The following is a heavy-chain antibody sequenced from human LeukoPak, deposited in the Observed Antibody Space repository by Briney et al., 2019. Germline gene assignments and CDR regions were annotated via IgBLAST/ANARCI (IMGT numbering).Heavy chain of an antibody. V-gene: IGHV4-59*01. D-gene: IGHD5-24*01. Sequence: NPSETLSLTCNVSAVSIRSYYGRWIRQPPGKGLEWIGHIYYSGTIKYNPSLKSRVTISVDVPKNQFSLNLSSVTAADTAVYYCAQVRDGYYPEMDYWAQGTLVTVSS. J-gene: IGHJ4*02. CDR2: IYYSGTI. CDR1: AVSIRSYY. CDR3: AQVRDGYYPEMDY.